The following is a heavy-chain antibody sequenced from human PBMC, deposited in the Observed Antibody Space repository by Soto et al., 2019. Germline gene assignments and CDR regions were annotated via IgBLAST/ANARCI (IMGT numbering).Heavy chain of an antibody. Sequence: GGSLRLSCAASGFTFSSYAMSWVRQAPGKGLEWVSAISGSGGSTYYADSVKGRFTISRDNSKNTLYLQMNSLRAEDTAVYYCATWGYYYGSGSYYYYYYGMDVWGQGTTVTVSS. D-gene: IGHD3-10*01. J-gene: IGHJ6*02. CDR2: ISGSGGST. CDR3: ATWGYYYGSGSYYYYYYGMDV. CDR1: GFTFSSYA. V-gene: IGHV3-23*01.